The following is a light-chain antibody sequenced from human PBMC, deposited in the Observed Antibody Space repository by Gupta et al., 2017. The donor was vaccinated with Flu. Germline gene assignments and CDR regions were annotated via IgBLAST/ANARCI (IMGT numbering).Light chain of an antibody. Sequence: QSALTQPASVSGSPGQSITISCTGTSSDIGSYNYDSWYQQYPGKVPKLLIYEVSYRPSGISDRFSGSKSGNTASLTISGLQADDEADYYCSSYTGSVTVFGGGTKLTVL. CDR2: EVS. J-gene: IGLJ3*02. CDR3: SSYTGSVTV. V-gene: IGLV2-14*01. CDR1: SSDIGSYNY.